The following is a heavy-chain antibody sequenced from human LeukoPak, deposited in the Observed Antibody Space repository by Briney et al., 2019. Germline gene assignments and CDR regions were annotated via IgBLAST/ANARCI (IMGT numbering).Heavy chain of an antibody. CDR3: ARDSGSYFHDAFDT. D-gene: IGHD1-26*01. Sequence: ASVKVSCKASGYTFTGYYMYWVRQAPGQGLEWMVWINPDSGGTKYAQKFQGRVTMTWDTSTSTAHMELSRLRSDDTAVYYCARDSGSYFHDAFDTWGQGTMVTVSS. J-gene: IGHJ3*02. CDR1: GYTFTGYY. CDR2: INPDSGGT. V-gene: IGHV1-2*02.